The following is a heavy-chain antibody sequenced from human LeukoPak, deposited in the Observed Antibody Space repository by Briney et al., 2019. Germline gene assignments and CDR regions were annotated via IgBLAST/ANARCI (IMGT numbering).Heavy chain of an antibody. V-gene: IGHV3-48*01. Sequence: GGSLRLSCAASGFTFSSYSMNWVRQAPGKGLEWVSYISSSSSTIYYADSVKGRFTISRDNAKNSLYLQMNSLRAEDTAVYYCARVNGKWQQGVRGGGVFDYWGQGTLVTVSS. CDR3: ARVNGKWQQGVRGGGVFDY. CDR1: GFTFSSYS. J-gene: IGHJ4*02. CDR2: ISSSSSTI. D-gene: IGHD6-13*01.